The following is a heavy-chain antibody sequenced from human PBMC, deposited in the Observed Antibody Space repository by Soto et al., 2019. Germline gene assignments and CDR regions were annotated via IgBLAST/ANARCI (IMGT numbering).Heavy chain of an antibody. D-gene: IGHD3-3*01. J-gene: IGHJ4*02. V-gene: IGHV1-18*01. Sequence: QVQLVQSGAEVKKPGASVKVSCKASGYTFTSYGISWVRQAPGQGLEWMGWISAYNGNTNYAQKLQGRVTMTTDTSTSTAYMELRSLRSDDTAVYYCAREPPIFGVVIGSLFDYWGQGTLVTVSS. CDR2: ISAYNGNT. CDR1: GYTFTSYG. CDR3: AREPPIFGVVIGSLFDY.